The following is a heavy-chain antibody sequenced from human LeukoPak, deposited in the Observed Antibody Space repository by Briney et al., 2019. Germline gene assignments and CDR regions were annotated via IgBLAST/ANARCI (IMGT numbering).Heavy chain of an antibody. CDR2: ISSSSSYI. CDR1: GFTFSSYS. V-gene: IGHV3-21*01. J-gene: IGHJ4*02. Sequence: GGSLRLSCAASGFTFSSYSMNWVRQAPGKGLEWVSSISSSSSYIYYADSVKGRFTISRDNAKNSLYLQMNSLRAEDTAVYYCASELSTGWDEYYFDYWGQGTLVTVSS. CDR3: ASELSTGWDEYYFDY. D-gene: IGHD2/OR15-2a*01.